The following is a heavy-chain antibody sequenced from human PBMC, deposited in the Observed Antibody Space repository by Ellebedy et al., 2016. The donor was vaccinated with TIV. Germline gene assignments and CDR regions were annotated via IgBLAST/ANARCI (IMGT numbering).Heavy chain of an antibody. V-gene: IGHV3-7*01. J-gene: IGHJ4*02. CDR1: GFPFSDYW. Sequence: GGSLRLSCAAAGFPFSDYWMYWVRQGPGKGLEWVASIKEDVSFKKYVDSVRGRFTISRDNAKNSAYLQMNVLRVDDRGIYYCATDLRPLTRGWGYWGRGTLVTVSS. CDR3: ATDLRPLTRGWGY. D-gene: IGHD3-10*01. CDR2: IKEDVSFK.